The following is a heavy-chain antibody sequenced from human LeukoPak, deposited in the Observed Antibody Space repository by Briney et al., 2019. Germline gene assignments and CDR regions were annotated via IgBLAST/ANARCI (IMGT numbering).Heavy chain of an antibody. V-gene: IGHV5-51*01. D-gene: IGHD5-24*01. CDR2: IYPGDSDT. Sequence: GESLKISCKGSGYSFTSYWIGWVRQMPGKGLEWMGIIYPGDSDTRYSPSFQGQVTISADKSISTAYLQWSSLKASDTAMYYCARGAALSMATITPPFDYWGQGTLVTVSS. CDR3: ARGAALSMATITPPFDY. CDR1: GYSFTSYW. J-gene: IGHJ4*02.